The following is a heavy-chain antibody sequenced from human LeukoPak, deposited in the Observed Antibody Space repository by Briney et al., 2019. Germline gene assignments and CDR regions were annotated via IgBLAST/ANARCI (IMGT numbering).Heavy chain of an antibody. CDR3: ARGGYTYGPGY. Sequence: GGSLRLSCAASGFTFSSYWMTWVRQAPGKGLEWVANIKQDGSEKYYVDSVKGRFTISRDNAKNSLCLQMNSLRTEDTAVYYCARGGYTYGPGYWGKGTMVTVSS. CDR1: GFTFSSYW. J-gene: IGHJ4*02. V-gene: IGHV3-7*01. D-gene: IGHD3-10*01. CDR2: IKQDGSEK.